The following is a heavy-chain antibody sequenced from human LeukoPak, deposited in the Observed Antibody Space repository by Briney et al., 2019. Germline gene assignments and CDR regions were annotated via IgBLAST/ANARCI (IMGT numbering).Heavy chain of an antibody. CDR1: GGSISSNNYY. Sequence: PSETLSLTCTVSGGSISSNNYYWGWIRQPPGKGLEWIGSLYHTGSAYYNPSLKSRVTMSVDTSKNQFSLKVSSVTAADTAVYYCARVFDSGSQAYFYYMDVWGKGTTVTISS. CDR2: LYHTGSA. D-gene: IGHD3-10*01. CDR3: ARVFDSGSQAYFYYMDV. J-gene: IGHJ6*03. V-gene: IGHV4-39*07.